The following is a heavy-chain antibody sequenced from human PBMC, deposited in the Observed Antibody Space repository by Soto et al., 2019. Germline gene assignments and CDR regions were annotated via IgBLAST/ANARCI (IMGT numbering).Heavy chain of an antibody. J-gene: IGHJ4*02. D-gene: IGHD3-16*02. CDR1: GFTFSSYG. CDR2: ISYDGSNQ. V-gene: IGHV3-30*18. CDR3: AKALGELSPESYDH. Sequence: QVQLVESGGGVVQPGRSLRLSCAASGFTFSSYGMHWVRQAPGKGLEWVAIISYDGSNQYYADSVKGRFTISRDTSKNTLYLQMKSLGTEDTAVYYCAKALGELSPESYDHWGQGVLVTVSS.